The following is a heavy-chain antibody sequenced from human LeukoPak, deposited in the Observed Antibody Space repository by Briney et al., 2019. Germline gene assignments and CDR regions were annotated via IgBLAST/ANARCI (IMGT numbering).Heavy chain of an antibody. CDR2: IRSSSRGTI. D-gene: IGHD3-22*01. Sequence: GGSLRLSCAASGFIFSDYSINWVRQAPGKGLEWVAYIRSSSRGTIYYADSVKGRFTISRDNAKNSLYLQMNSLRAEDTAVYYCARSQYYYDSSGLLRYWGQGTLVTVSS. CDR1: GFIFSDYS. J-gene: IGHJ4*02. V-gene: IGHV3-48*01. CDR3: ARSQYYYDSSGLLRY.